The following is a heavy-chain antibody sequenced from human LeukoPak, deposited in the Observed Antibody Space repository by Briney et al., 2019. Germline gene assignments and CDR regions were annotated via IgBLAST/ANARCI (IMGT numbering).Heavy chain of an antibody. J-gene: IGHJ4*02. CDR1: GGSISSYY. CDR3: ASDVMYYFGSWAY. CDR2: IYYSGST. V-gene: IGHV4-59*12. Sequence: SETLSLTCTVSGGSISSYYWSWIRQPPGKGLEWSGYIYYSGSTNYNPSLKSRVTISVDKSKNQFSLKLSSVTAADTAVYYCASDVMYYFGSWAYWGQGTLVTVSS. D-gene: IGHD3-10*01.